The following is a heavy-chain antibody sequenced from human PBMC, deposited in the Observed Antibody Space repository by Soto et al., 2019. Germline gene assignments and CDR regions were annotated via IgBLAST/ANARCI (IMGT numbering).Heavy chain of an antibody. Sequence: SVKVSCKASGGTFSSYAISWVRQAPGQGLEWMGGIIPIFGTANYAQKFQGRVTITADESTSTAYMELSSLRPEDTAVYCSARPYSSGWFGDFDYWGQGTLVTVSS. D-gene: IGHD6-19*01. CDR3: ARPYSSGWFGDFDY. J-gene: IGHJ4*02. V-gene: IGHV1-69*13. CDR2: IIPIFGTA. CDR1: GGTFSSYA.